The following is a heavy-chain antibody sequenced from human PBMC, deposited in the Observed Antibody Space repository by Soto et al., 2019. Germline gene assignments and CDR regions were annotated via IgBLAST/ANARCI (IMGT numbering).Heavy chain of an antibody. CDR1: GFTFSRYW. CDR2: IKQDGTEK. Sequence: PGGSLRLSCAASGFTFSRYWMNWVRQAPGEGLEWVANIKQDGTEKNYVDSVKGRFTISRDNARKSLYLQMDSLRAEDTAVYFCARGDTPMITGMDSFDIWGQGTMVTVSS. CDR3: ARGDTPMITGMDSFDI. D-gene: IGHD5-18*01. J-gene: IGHJ3*02. V-gene: IGHV3-7*01.